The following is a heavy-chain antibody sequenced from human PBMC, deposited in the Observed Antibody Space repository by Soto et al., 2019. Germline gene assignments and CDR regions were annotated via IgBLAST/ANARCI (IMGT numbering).Heavy chain of an antibody. CDR3: VKTYDILTGYDYYYYGMDV. D-gene: IGHD3-9*01. J-gene: IGHJ6*02. Sequence: GGSLRLSCSASGFTFSTYAVHWVRQAPGKGLEYVSAINSNGGSTYYADSVKGRFTISRDNSKNTLYLQMSSLRAEDTAVYYCVKTYDILTGYDYYYYGMDVWGQGTTVTVSS. V-gene: IGHV3-64D*06. CDR1: GFTFSTYA. CDR2: INSNGGST.